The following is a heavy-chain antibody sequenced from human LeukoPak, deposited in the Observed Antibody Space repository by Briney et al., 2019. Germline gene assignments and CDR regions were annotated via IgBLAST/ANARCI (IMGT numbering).Heavy chain of an antibody. J-gene: IGHJ4*02. CDR1: GDSISNYY. CDR3: AREGRDGYNYRALDY. D-gene: IGHD5-12*01. Sequence: SETLSLTCTVSGDSISNYYWSWIRQPAGKGLEWIGRIYTSGSTNYNPSLKSRVTMSVDPSKNQFSLNLSSVTAAGTAVYSCAREGRDGYNYRALDYWGQGTLVSVSS. V-gene: IGHV4-4*07. CDR2: IYTSGST.